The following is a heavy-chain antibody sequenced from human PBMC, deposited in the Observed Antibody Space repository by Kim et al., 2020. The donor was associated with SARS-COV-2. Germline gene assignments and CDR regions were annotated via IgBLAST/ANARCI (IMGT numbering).Heavy chain of an antibody. CDR3: ATIGGYGGNFF. V-gene: IGHV4-4*02. Sequence: SETLSLTCAVSGDSISSSHWWNWVRQPPGRGLVGSGGIYHSGTTNYNQPLNSRVTISVDKSKNQFSLMLSSVTAADTAVYYCATIGGYGGNFFWGQGTLVTVSS. CDR1: GDSISSSHW. CDR2: IYHSGTT. J-gene: IGHJ4*02. D-gene: IGHD4-17*01.